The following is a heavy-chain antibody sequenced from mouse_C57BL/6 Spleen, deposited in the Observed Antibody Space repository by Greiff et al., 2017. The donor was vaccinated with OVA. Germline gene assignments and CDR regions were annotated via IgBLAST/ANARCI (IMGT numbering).Heavy chain of an antibody. CDR1: GYAFSSSW. V-gene: IGHV1-82*01. CDR3: ARSGYYGSSYEGFDY. Sequence: VKLMESGPELVKPGASVKISCKASGYAFSSSWMNWVKQRPGKGLEWIGRIYPGDGDTNYNGKFKGKATLTADKSSSTAYMQLSSLTSEDSAVYFCARSGYYGSSYEGFDYWGQGTTLTVSS. J-gene: IGHJ2*01. D-gene: IGHD1-1*01. CDR2: IYPGDGDT.